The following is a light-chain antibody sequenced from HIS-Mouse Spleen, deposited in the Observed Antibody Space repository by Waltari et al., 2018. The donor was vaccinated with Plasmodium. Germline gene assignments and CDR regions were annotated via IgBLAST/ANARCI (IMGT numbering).Light chain of an antibody. V-gene: IGLV2-14*03. Sequence: QSALTQPASVSGSPGQSITISCTGTSSDVGGYNYVSWYQQHPGKAPKLMICDVSNRPSGVSNRFSGSKSGNTASLTISGLQAEDEADYYCSSYTSSSTLNYVFGTGTKVTVL. CDR1: SSDVGGYNY. CDR2: DVS. CDR3: SSYTSSSTLNYV. J-gene: IGLJ1*01.